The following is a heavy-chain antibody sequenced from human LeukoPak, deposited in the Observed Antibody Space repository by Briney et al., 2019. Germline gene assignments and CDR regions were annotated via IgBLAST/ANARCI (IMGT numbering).Heavy chain of an antibody. CDR1: RGTFNIYA. Sequence: GASVKVSCKAPRGTFNIYAINWVRQAPGQGLEWMGRIIPLLDRTTYAQKFQGRVTITADKSTTTAYMELSSLTSEDTAVYYCARAQDGGNSGDYPFDYWGQGTLVTVSS. CDR2: IIPLLDRT. J-gene: IGHJ4*02. D-gene: IGHD4-17*01. V-gene: IGHV1-69*04. CDR3: ARAQDGGNSGDYPFDY.